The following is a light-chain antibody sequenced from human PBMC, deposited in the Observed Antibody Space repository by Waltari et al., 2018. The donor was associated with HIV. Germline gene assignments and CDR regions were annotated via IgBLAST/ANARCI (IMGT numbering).Light chain of an antibody. V-gene: IGLV1-44*01. J-gene: IGLJ7*01. CDR1: SSNIGSNT. Sequence: QSVLTQPPSASGTPGQRVTISCSGSSSNIGSNTVNWYQQLPGTAPKLLILTISPRPSGVPDRFSGSKSGTSASLAISGLQSEDEADYYCAAWDDSLNGRAVFGGGTHLTVL. CDR2: TIS. CDR3: AAWDDSLNGRAV.